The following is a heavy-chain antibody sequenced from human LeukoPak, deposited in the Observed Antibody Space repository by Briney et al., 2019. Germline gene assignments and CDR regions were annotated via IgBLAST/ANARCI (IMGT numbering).Heavy chain of an antibody. D-gene: IGHD3-22*01. CDR3: ARPLYDASGFDY. Sequence: GGSLQISCKGSGYIFINYFIGWVRQLPGKGLEWMGMIYPGDSDTRYSPSLQGQVIISADKSIGTAYLQWRSLKASDTAMYYCARPLYDASGFDYWGQGTLVTVSS. CDR2: IYPGDSDT. V-gene: IGHV5-51*01. CDR1: GYIFINYF. J-gene: IGHJ4*02.